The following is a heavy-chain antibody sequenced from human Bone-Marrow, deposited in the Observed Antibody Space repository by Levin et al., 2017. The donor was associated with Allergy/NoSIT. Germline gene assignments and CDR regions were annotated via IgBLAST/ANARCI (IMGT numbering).Heavy chain of an antibody. CDR1: GFTFSSYA. CDR3: ARDGSKTTVVTPCFDY. D-gene: IGHD4-23*01. V-gene: IGHV3-30-3*01. Sequence: GESLKISCAASGFTFSSYAMHWVRQAPGKGLEWVAVISYDGSNKYYADSVKGRFTISRDNSKNTLYLQMNSLRAEDTAVYYCARDGSKTTVVTPCFDYWGQGTLVTVSS. CDR2: ISYDGSNK. J-gene: IGHJ4*02.